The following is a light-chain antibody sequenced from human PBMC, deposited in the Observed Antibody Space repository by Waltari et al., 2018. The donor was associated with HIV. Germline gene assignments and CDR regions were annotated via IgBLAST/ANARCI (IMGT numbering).Light chain of an antibody. V-gene: IGKV1-5*03. CDR1: QSISSW. J-gene: IGKJ2*02. Sequence: DIQMTQSPSTLSASVGDRVTITCRASQSISSWLAWYQQKPGKAPKLLIYKASTLESGVPSRFSGSCSGTEFTLTISSLQPDDFATYYCQQYNSYGTFGQGTKLEIK. CDR3: QQYNSYGT. CDR2: KAS.